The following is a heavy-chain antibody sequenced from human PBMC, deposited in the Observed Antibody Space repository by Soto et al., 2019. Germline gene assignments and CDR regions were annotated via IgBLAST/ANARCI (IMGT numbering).Heavy chain of an antibody. CDR1: VFTFSTYS. D-gene: IGHD2-2*01. J-gene: IGHJ6*02. Sequence: LRLSCAASVFTFSTYSMNWVRQATGKGLEWVSSISSSGTYIHYADSLKGRFTISRDNAKNSLYLQMISLRAEDTAVYYCARDPSDCSSTSCWGYYALDVWGQGTTVTVSS. CDR2: ISSSGTYI. CDR3: ARDPSDCSSTSCWGYYALDV. V-gene: IGHV3-21*01.